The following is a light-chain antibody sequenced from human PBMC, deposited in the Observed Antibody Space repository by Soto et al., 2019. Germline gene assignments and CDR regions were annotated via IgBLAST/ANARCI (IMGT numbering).Light chain of an antibody. CDR1: SSDVGAYNY. Sequence: QLVLTQPASVSGSPGQSVTISCSGSSSDVGAYNYVSWYQRHPGKAPKLMIYDVTNRPSGVSNRFSGSKSGNTASLTISGLQAEDEADYFCSSYTSSSTVVFGGGTKLTVL. V-gene: IGLV2-14*01. CDR2: DVT. CDR3: SSYTSSSTVV. J-gene: IGLJ3*02.